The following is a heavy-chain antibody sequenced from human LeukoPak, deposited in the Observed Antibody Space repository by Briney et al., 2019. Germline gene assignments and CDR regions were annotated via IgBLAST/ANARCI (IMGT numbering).Heavy chain of an antibody. V-gene: IGHV3-74*01. J-gene: IGHJ4*02. CDR1: GFTFSTYW. D-gene: IGHD1-1*01. Sequence: GGSLRLSCAASGFTFSTYWMHWVRQAPGKGLVWLSRTSNDGSSTTYADSVKGRFTISRDNAKNSLYLQMSSLRAEDTAVYFCARKGELERRRSWDYWGQGTLVTVSS. CDR3: ARKGELERRRSWDY. CDR2: TSNDGSST.